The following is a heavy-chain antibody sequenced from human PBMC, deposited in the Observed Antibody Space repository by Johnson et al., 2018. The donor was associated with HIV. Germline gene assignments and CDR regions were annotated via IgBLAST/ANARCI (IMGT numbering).Heavy chain of an antibody. Sequence: VQLVESGGGVVQPGGSLRLSCAASGFIFSSYWMSWVRQAPGKGLAWVANIKQDGSEKYYVDSVKGRFTISRDNSRSTVYLHMINLRADDTALYYCAREISRYYYDYAAFDLWGQGTTVTVSS. D-gene: IGHD3-22*01. CDR2: IKQDGSEK. J-gene: IGHJ3*01. V-gene: IGHV3-7*05. CDR3: AREISRYYYDYAAFDL. CDR1: GFIFSSYW.